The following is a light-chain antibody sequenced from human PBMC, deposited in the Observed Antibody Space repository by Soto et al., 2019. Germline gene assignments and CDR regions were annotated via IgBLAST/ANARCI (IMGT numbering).Light chain of an antibody. V-gene: IGKV3-11*01. J-gene: IGKJ1*01. Sequence: ETVLTQSPATLSLSPGERATLSCRASQSIRNNLAWYQHRPGQAPRLLIYDASTRATGIPGRFSGSGSGTDFTLSISYLEPEDFAVYYCQQRDNRPWTFGQGAKVEIK. CDR3: QQRDNRPWT. CDR2: DAS. CDR1: QSIRNN.